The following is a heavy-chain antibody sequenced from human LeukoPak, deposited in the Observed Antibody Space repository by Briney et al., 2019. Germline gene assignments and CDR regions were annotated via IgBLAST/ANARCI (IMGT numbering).Heavy chain of an antibody. J-gene: IGHJ6*02. V-gene: IGHV3-48*03. Sequence: GGALRLSCAASGFTFSSYEMNWVRQAPGKGLEGVSYISSSGSSIYYADTVKGGFTISRDNAKNSLYLQVNRQRAKDRAVYYCARHRADTAMVVWRTGLDVWGQGPTVPVSS. D-gene: IGHD5-18*01. CDR2: ISSSGSSI. CDR1: GFTFSSYE. CDR3: ARHRADTAMVVWRTGLDV.